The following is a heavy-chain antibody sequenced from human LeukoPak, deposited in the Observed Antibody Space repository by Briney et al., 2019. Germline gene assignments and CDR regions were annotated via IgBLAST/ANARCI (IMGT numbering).Heavy chain of an antibody. J-gene: IGHJ4*02. CDR3: ARAKMPGIQTAGRVNYFDS. CDR1: EFTFSSYD. Sequence: GGSLRLSCAASEFTFSSYDMPWVRQATGKGLEWVPTIDTAGNAWYPDSVKGRFTISRENAKNSLNLQMNSLRVGDTAVYYCARAKMPGIQTAGRVNYFDSWGQGTLVTVSA. D-gene: IGHD6-13*01. V-gene: IGHV3-13*01. CDR2: IDTAGNA.